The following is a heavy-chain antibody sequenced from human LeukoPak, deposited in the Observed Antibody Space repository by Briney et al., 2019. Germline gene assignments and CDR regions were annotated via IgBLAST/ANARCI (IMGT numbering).Heavy chain of an antibody. CDR1: GYTFTSLH. J-gene: IGHJ4*02. CDR2: INGYNGNT. CDR3: ARGTRARGTCDNCYSSSLDS. Sequence: ASVKVSCKASGYTFTSLHINWLRQAPGQGLGWMGWINGYNGNTHYSQNLQGRVTMTRDTSTNTVYLELRSLRFDDTAVYYCARGTRARGTCDNCYSSSLDSWGQGTLLTVSS. D-gene: IGHD2-15*01. V-gene: IGHV1-18*01.